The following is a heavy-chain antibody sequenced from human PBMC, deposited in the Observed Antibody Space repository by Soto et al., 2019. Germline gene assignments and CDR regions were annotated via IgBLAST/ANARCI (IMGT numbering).Heavy chain of an antibody. CDR3: ARGSTIYGLDV. CDR1: GDSFNNDDYS. CDR2: ISHSGKT. J-gene: IGHJ6*02. Sequence: PSETLSLTCTVSGDSFNNDDYSWTWIRQPPGKGLEWIGYISHSGKTFSNPSLRSLLTMSVDMTKKHFSLKLRSVTAADTAVYYCARGSTIYGLDVWGQGTTVPVSS. V-gene: IGHV4-30-4*01.